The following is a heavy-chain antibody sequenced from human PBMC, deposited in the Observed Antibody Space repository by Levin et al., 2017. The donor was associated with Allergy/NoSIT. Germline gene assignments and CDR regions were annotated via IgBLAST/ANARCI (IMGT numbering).Heavy chain of an antibody. CDR2: ISYDGSNK. D-gene: IGHD6-13*01. CDR3: AKDAPGIAAAGTLDY. Sequence: PGGSLRLSCAASGFTFSSYGMHWVRQAPGKGLEWVAVISYDGSNKYYADSVKGRFTISRDNSKNTLYLQMNSLRAEDTAVYYCAKDAPGIAAAGTLDYWGQGTLVTVSS. V-gene: IGHV3-30*18. J-gene: IGHJ4*02. CDR1: GFTFSSYG.